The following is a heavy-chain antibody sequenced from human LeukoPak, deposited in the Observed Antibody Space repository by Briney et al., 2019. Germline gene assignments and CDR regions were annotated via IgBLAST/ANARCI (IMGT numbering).Heavy chain of an antibody. CDR2: ISSSSSNI. J-gene: IGHJ4*02. D-gene: IGHD3-9*01. CDR1: GFTFSTYS. Sequence: GGSLRLSCAGSGFTFSTYSMNWVRQAPGKGLECISYISSSSSNIYYADSVKGRFTVSRDNAKNSLYLQMNNLRAEDTAVYYCVRDGHGYSDWPFDYWGQGTLVTVSS. CDR3: VRDGHGYSDWPFDY. V-gene: IGHV3-48*04.